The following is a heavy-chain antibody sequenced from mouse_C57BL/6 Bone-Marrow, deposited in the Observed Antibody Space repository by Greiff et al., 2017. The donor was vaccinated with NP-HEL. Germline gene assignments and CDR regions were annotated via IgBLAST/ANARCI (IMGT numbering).Heavy chain of an antibody. V-gene: IGHV1-52*01. J-gene: IGHJ1*03. D-gene: IGHD2-4*01. CDR2: IDPSDSET. Sequence: QVHVKQPGAELVRPGSSVKLSCKASGYTFTSYWMHWVKQRPIQGLEWIGNIDPSDSETHYNQKFKDKATLTVDKSSSTAYMQLSSLTSEDSAVYYCARGTMIPYWYFDVWGTGTTVTVSS. CDR3: ARGTMIPYWYFDV. CDR1: GYTFTSYW.